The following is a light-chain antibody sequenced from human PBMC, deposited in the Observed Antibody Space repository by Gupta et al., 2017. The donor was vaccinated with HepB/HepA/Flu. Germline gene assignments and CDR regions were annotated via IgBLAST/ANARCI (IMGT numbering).Light chain of an antibody. CDR1: TGAVTSGHH. V-gene: IGLV7-43*01. Sequence: GVTVTLTCASSTGAVTSGHHPTWFQQKPGQPPRAIIYDIFNKHSWTPARFSGTLLGDKAALTLSGVQPEDEAEYYCLLYYSAYNFIFVFGGGTKLTGL. CDR3: LLYYSAYNFIFV. CDR2: DIF. J-gene: IGLJ3*02.